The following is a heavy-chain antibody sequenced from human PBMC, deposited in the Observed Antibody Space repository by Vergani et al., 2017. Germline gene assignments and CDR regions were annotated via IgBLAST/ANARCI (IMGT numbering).Heavy chain of an antibody. Sequence: EVQLLESGGSLKQPGGSVRLSCAASGFTFSTYAMHLVRQAPGKGLEWVSALTGGGGSTYYADSFKGRFIISRDNSRDTLYLQMNSLRPEDTGVYYCARDLRLLYNRFDPWGQGTLVTVSS. CDR2: LTGGGGST. CDR3: ARDLRLLYNRFDP. CDR1: GFTFSTYA. J-gene: IGHJ5*02. V-gene: IGHV3-23*01. D-gene: IGHD1-14*01.